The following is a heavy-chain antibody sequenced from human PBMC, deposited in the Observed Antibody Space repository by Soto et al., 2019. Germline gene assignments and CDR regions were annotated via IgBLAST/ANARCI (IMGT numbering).Heavy chain of an antibody. D-gene: IGHD3-9*01. CDR2: ISWNSGSI. V-gene: IGHV3-9*01. J-gene: IGHJ4*02. Sequence: EVQLVESGGGLVQPGRSLRLSCAASGFTFDDYAMHWVRQAPGKGLEWVSGISWNSGSIGYADSVKGRFTISRDNAKNSLYLQMNSLRAEDTALYYCAKDIGAILTGPMGYYFDYWGQGTLVTVSS. CDR3: AKDIGAILTGPMGYYFDY. CDR1: GFTFDDYA.